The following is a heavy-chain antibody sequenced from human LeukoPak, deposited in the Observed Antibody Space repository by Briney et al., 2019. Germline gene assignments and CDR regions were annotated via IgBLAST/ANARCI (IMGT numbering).Heavy chain of an antibody. CDR2: IAQDGSEK. CDR3: ARVRRGFWGGTGFCFDF. J-gene: IGHJ4*01. V-gene: IGHV3-7*01. Sequence: PGGSLRLSCAASGFTFSSYWMSWVRQAPGKGLEWVANIAQDGSEKYYVDSVKGRFTISRDNVKNSLYLQMNSLRVEDTAVYFCARVRRGFWGGTGFCFDFWGQGTLVNVSS. CDR1: GFTFSSYW. D-gene: IGHD3-16*01.